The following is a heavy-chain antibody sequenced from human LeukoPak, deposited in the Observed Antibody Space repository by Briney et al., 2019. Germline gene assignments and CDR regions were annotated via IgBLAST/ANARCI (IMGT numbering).Heavy chain of an antibody. CDR3: ARNLWFGESSDAFDM. D-gene: IGHD3-10*01. Sequence: GASVKVSCKASGYTFTGYYIHWVRQAPGQGLEWMGWINPNSGDTNYAQKFQGRVTITADKSTSTAYMELRSLRSDDTAVYYCARNLWFGESSDAFDMWGQGTMVTVSS. CDR1: GYTFTGYY. V-gene: IGHV1-2*02. CDR2: INPNSGDT. J-gene: IGHJ3*02.